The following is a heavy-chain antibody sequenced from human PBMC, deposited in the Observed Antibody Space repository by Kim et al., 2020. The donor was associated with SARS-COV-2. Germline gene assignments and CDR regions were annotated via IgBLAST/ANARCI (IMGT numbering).Heavy chain of an antibody. V-gene: IGHV3-23*01. CDR2: ISGGAVNK. CDR1: GFTFDTYA. J-gene: IGHJ6*01. D-gene: IGHD2-21*01. CDR3: AKMVIMDGYNYFYYYAMD. Sequence: LSLTCVASGFTFDTYAMSWVRQAPGKGLEWVSVISGGAVNKFYADSVRGRFTISRDNSKNTLYLQMKSLRDDDTALYYCAKMVIMDGYNYFYYYAMD.